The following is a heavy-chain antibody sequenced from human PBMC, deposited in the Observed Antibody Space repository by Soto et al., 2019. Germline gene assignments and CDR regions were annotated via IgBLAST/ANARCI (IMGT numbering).Heavy chain of an antibody. Sequence: QVQLQESGPGLVKPSGTLSLTCAVSGGSISSSNWWSWVRQPPGKGLEWIGEIYHSGSTNYNPSLTSRVTISVDKSKHPFSLKLSSVTAADTAVYYCAGCGSGSLFGFDIWGQGTMVTVSS. V-gene: IGHV4-4*02. CDR2: IYHSGST. J-gene: IGHJ3*02. CDR1: GGSISSSNW. CDR3: AGCGSGSLFGFDI. D-gene: IGHD3-10*01.